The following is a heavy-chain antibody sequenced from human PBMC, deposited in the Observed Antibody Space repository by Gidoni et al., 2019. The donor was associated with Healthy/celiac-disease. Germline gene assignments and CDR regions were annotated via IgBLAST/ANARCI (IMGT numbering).Heavy chain of an antibody. V-gene: IGHV4-59*01. CDR1: GGSISSYY. Sequence: QVQLQESAPGPVKPSETLSLTCPVSGGSISSYYWSWIRQPPGKGLEWIGYIYYSGSTNYNPSLKSRVTISVDTSKNQFSLKLSSVTAADTAVYYCAGRAYYDFWSGYFNDAFDIWGQGTMVTVSS. D-gene: IGHD3-3*01. CDR2: IYYSGST. CDR3: AGRAYYDFWSGYFNDAFDI. J-gene: IGHJ3*02.